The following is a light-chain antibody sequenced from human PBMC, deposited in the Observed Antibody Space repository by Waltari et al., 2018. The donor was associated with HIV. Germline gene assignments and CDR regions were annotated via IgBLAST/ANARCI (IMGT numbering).Light chain of an antibody. Sequence: DIQLTQSPSFLSASVGDRVIITCRASQAISRYIAWYQQKPGKAPKLLIYASSTLQNTVPSRFSGGGSGTEFTLTISSLQPEDVATFYCQQLDAFPYTFGQGTKLEIK. CDR2: ASS. CDR1: QAISRY. J-gene: IGKJ2*01. CDR3: QQLDAFPYT. V-gene: IGKV1-9*01.